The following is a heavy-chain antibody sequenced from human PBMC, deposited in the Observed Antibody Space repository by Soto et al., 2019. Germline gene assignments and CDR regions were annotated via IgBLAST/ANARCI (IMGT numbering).Heavy chain of an antibody. Sequence: PSETPSLTCTVSGGSISSYYWSWIREPPGKGLEWIGYIYYSGSTYYNPSLKSRVTISVDTSKNQFSLKLSSVTAADTAVYYCARDHYVYDILTGYGSYYGMDVWGQGTTVTVSS. D-gene: IGHD3-9*01. CDR1: GGSISSYY. J-gene: IGHJ6*02. CDR3: ARDHYVYDILTGYGSYYGMDV. CDR2: IYYSGST. V-gene: IGHV4-59*12.